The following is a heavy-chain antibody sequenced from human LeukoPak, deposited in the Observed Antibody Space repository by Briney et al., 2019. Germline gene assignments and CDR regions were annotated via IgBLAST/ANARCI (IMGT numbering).Heavy chain of an antibody. D-gene: IGHD2-21*02. CDR1: GFTFSSFG. Sequence: PGGSLRLSCAASGFTFSSFGMNWVRQAPGKGLEWVSYISSSSSTIYYADSVKGRFTISRDNSKNTLYLQMNSLRAEDTAVYYCARDQDTYCGGDCYPNWFDPWGQGTLVTVSS. V-gene: IGHV3-48*01. J-gene: IGHJ5*02. CDR2: ISSSSSTI. CDR3: ARDQDTYCGGDCYPNWFDP.